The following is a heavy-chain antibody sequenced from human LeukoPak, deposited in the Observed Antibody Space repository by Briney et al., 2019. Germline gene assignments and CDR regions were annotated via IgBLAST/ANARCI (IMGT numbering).Heavy chain of an antibody. Sequence: SETLSLTCTVSGGSISSYYWSWIRQPPGKGLEWIGYTYASGRTNYNPSLKSRVSISIDTSKTHFSLKLTSVTAADTAVYYCARDSGDFSYFDYWGQGTLVAVSS. V-gene: IGHV4-59*01. J-gene: IGHJ4*02. D-gene: IGHD3-10*01. CDR3: ARDSGDFSYFDY. CDR2: TYASGRT. CDR1: GGSISSYY.